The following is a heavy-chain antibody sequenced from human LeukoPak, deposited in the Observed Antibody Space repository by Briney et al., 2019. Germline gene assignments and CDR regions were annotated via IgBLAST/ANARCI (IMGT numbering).Heavy chain of an antibody. CDR3: ASYDVLTGYSRHPLKR. CDR2: ISGSAGST. V-gene: IGHV3-23*01. CDR1: GFTFSSYA. J-gene: IGHJ4*02. D-gene: IGHD3-9*01. Sequence: QPGGSLRLSCAASGFTFSSYAMSWVRQAPGKGLQWVSAISGSAGSTYYADSVKGRFTISSHNSKNTLYLQMNSLRAEDTAVYYCASYDVLTGYSRHPLKRWGQGTLVTVSS.